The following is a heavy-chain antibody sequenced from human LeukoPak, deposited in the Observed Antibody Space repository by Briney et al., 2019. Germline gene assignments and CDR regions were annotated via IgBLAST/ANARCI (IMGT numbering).Heavy chain of an antibody. J-gene: IGHJ6*03. D-gene: IGHD3-9*01. V-gene: IGHV1-18*01. CDR1: GYTFTSYG. Sequence: ASVKVSCKASGYTFTSYGISWVRQAPGQGLEWMGWISAYNGNTNYAQKLQGRVTMTTDTSTSTAYMELRSLRSDDTAVYYCARGECYDILTGSYYYMDVWGKGTTVTISS. CDR2: ISAYNGNT. CDR3: ARGECYDILTGSYYYMDV.